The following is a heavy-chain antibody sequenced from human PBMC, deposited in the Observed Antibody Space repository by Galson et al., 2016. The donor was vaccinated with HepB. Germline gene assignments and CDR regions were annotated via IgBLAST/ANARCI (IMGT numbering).Heavy chain of an antibody. V-gene: IGHV3-49*03. D-gene: IGHD3-16*01. CDR2: IRSETYGETT. Sequence: SLRLSCATSGFTFGHFAVNWFRQAPVKGLEWVGFIRSETYGETTEYAASVKGRFTNSRDDSQIIAYLQMNRLENEGTAVYYCSFAEHTHPGLGSSYLDYWGQGTLVTVSS. CDR1: GFTFGHFA. J-gene: IGHJ4*02. CDR3: SFAEHTHPGLGSSYLDY.